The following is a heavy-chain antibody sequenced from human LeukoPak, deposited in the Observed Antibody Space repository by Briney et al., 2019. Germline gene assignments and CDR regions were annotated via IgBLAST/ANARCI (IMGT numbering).Heavy chain of an antibody. CDR1: GGSFSGYY. CDR3: ARGQWGYSGYDTGSYYYYYMDV. Sequence: SETLPLTCAVYGGSFSGYYWSWIRQPPGRGLEWIGEINHSGSTNYNPSLKSRVTISVDTSKNQFSLKLSSVNAADTAVYYCARGQWGYSGYDTGSYYYYYMDVWGKGTTVTVSS. V-gene: IGHV4-34*01. J-gene: IGHJ6*03. D-gene: IGHD5-12*01. CDR2: INHSGST.